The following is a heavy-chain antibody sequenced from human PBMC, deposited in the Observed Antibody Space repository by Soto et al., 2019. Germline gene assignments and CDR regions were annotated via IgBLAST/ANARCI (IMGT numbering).Heavy chain of an antibody. CDR3: ARDYYGMDV. J-gene: IGHJ6*02. CDR2: TYQSGSA. Sequence: TSETLSLTCTVSGGSISSGGYSWTWIRQSPGKGLEWIGYTYQSGSAYYNPSLKSRVTISVDRSKNQFSLNLTSVTAADTAVYYCARDYYGMDVWGQGTTVTVSS. CDR1: GGSISSGGYS. V-gene: IGHV4-30-2*06.